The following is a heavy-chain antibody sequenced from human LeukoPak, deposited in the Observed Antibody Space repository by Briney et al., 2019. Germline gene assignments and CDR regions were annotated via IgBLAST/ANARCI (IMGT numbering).Heavy chain of an antibody. Sequence: PGGSLRLSCAASGFTFSSYWMHWVRQAPGKGLVWVSRINTDGSSTSYADSVKGRFTISRDNAKNTLYLQMNSLRAEDTAVYYCARGDSSYSSSWYWTGLMDYYFDYWGQGTLVTVSS. CDR2: INTDGSST. CDR1: GFTFSSYW. CDR3: ARGDSSYSSSWYWTGLMDYYFDY. D-gene: IGHD6-13*01. J-gene: IGHJ4*02. V-gene: IGHV3-74*01.